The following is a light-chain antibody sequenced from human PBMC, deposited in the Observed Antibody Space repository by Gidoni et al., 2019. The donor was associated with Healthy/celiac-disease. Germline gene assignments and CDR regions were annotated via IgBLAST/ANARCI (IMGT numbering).Light chain of an antibody. J-gene: IGLJ3*02. Sequence: QSALTQPASLSGSPGQSITISCTGTSSDVGGYNYVSWYQQHPGKAPKLMIYEVSNRPSGVSNRFSGSKSGNTASLTISGLQAEDEADYYCSSYTSRSTGVFGGGTKLTVL. CDR3: SSYTSRSTGV. CDR2: EVS. CDR1: SSDVGGYNY. V-gene: IGLV2-14*01.